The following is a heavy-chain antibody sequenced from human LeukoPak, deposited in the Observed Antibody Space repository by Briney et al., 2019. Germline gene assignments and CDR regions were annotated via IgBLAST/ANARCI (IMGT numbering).Heavy chain of an antibody. V-gene: IGHV4-39*01. J-gene: IGHJ6*02. Sequence: SETLSLTCTVSGDSISSSSYYWGWIRQPPGKGLEWIGSIYYSGSTYYNPSLKSRVTISVDTSKNQFSLKLSSVTAADTAVYYCARRPYDFWSGYYLYYYYGMDVWGQGTTVTVSS. CDR1: GDSISSSSYY. D-gene: IGHD3-3*01. CDR3: ARRPYDFWSGYYLYYYYGMDV. CDR2: IYYSGST.